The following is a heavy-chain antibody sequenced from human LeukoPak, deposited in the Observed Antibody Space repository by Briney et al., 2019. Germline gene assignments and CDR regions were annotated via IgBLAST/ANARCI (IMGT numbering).Heavy chain of an antibody. D-gene: IGHD3-16*01. J-gene: IGHJ3*02. V-gene: IGHV3-74*01. CDR1: GFTLSSYW. CDR3: AGGNGHALDI. CDR2: FNGDESNT. Sequence: PGGSLRLSCVASGFTLSSYWIHWVRQTPGKGLVWVARFNGDESNTVYAGSVKGRFTISRDNVKNTLFMQMNSLRAEDTAVYYCAGGNGHALDIWGQGTMVTVSS.